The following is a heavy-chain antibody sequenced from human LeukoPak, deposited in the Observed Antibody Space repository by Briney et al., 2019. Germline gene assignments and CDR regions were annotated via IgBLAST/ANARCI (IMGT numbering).Heavy chain of an antibody. V-gene: IGHV3-23*01. CDR2: ISGSGGST. Sequence: PGGSLRLSCAASGFTFSSYAMSWVRQAPGKGLEWVSAISGSGGSTYYADSVKGRFTISRDNSKNTLYLQMNSLRAEGTAVYYCAKVEVAMVRGVRYWFDPWGQGTLVTVSS. CDR1: GFTFSSYA. D-gene: IGHD3-10*01. CDR3: AKVEVAMVRGVRYWFDP. J-gene: IGHJ5*02.